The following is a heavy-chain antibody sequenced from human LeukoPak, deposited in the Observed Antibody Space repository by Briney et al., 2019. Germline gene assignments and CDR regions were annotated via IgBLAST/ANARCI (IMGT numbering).Heavy chain of an antibody. V-gene: IGHV4-59*01. CDR2: FHHSGST. CDR3: ARGGYCSGGGCYNSWFDP. D-gene: IGHD2-15*01. CDR1: GGSISSYY. J-gene: IGHJ5*02. Sequence: SETLSLTCTVSGGSISSYYWTWIRQSPGKGLEWIGFFHHSGSTNYNPSLKSRVTISVDTSKKQFSLKLSSVTAADTAVYYCARGGYCSGGGCYNSWFDPWGQGNLVTVSS.